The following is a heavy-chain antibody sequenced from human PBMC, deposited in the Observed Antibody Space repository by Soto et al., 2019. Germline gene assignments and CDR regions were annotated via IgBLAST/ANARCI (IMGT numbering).Heavy chain of an antibody. D-gene: IGHD5-12*01. CDR2: ISASGDET. Sequence: EVHLLESGGGLVQPGGSLRLSCAASGFTFSSHAMIWVRQAPGKGLEWVSSISASGDETYYTDSVKGRFTVSRDNSQNTLYLQMNSLRVEDTAVYYCAKRAGYDVDYWGQGTLVTVSS. V-gene: IGHV3-23*01. CDR3: AKRAGYDVDY. J-gene: IGHJ4*02. CDR1: GFTFSSHA.